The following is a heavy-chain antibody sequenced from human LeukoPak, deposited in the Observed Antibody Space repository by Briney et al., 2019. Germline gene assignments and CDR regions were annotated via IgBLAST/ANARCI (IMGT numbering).Heavy chain of an antibody. CDR3: ARAGWELLY. D-gene: IGHD1-26*01. Sequence: GGSLRLSCVSSGFSFSNYAMSWVRQAPGKGLEWVSSISGSGGSTHYADSVKGRFTISRDNAKNSLYLQMNSLRAEDTAVYYCARAGWELLYWGQGTLVTVSS. CDR2: ISGSGGST. J-gene: IGHJ4*02. V-gene: IGHV3-23*01. CDR1: GFSFSNYA.